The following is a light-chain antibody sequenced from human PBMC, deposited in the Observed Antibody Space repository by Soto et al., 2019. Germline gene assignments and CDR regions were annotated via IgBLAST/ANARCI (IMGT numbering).Light chain of an antibody. CDR3: SSYAGSHGV. J-gene: IGLJ2*01. V-gene: IGLV2-8*01. CDR2: EVS. CDR1: SSDVGGYNY. Sequence: QSALTQPPSASGSPGQSVTISCTGTSSDVGGYNYVSWYQQHPGKAPKLMIYEVSKRPTGVPDRFSGSKSGNTASLTVSGLQAEDEADYYCSSYAGSHGVFGGGTKLPVL.